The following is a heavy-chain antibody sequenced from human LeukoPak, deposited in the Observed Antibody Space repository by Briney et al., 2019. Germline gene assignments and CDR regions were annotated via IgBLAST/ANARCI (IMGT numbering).Heavy chain of an antibody. D-gene: IGHD3-3*01. CDR3: AKDMAYDFWSPDYYYGMDV. CDR2: ISGSGGST. V-gene: IGHV3-23*01. CDR1: GFTFSSYG. J-gene: IGHJ6*02. Sequence: GGSLRLSCAASGFTFSSYGMHWVRQAPGKGLEWVSAISGSGGSTYYADSVKGRFTISRDNSKNTLYLQMNSLRAEDTAVYYCAKDMAYDFWSPDYYYGMDVWGQGTTVTVSS.